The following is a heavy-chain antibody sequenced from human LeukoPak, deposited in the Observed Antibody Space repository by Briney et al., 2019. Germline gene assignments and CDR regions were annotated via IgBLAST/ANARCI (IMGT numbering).Heavy chain of an antibody. D-gene: IGHD6-19*01. CDR2: INQSGST. Sequence: SETLSLTCATYGGSFSGYFWSWIRQPPGKGLEWIGEINQSGSTNYNPSLKSRVTISLDTSKIQFSLNLSSVIAADTAVYYCARPRNQYSGGWYWGYWGQGTLVTVSS. CDR3: ARPRNQYSGGWYWGY. V-gene: IGHV4-34*01. CDR1: GGSFSGYF. J-gene: IGHJ4*02.